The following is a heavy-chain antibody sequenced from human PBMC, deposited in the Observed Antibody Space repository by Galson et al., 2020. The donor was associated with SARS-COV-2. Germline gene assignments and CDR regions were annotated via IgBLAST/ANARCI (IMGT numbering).Heavy chain of an antibody. Sequence: GEPLKISCATPVFTFRSSCITWVRPAPGKGLEWLANKKQEGREKYYVDSVKGRFTIARDNAKNSLYLQMNSLRAEDTAVYYCARDYSYGYYWGQGTLVTVSA. CDR3: ARDYSYGYY. V-gene: IGHV3-7*01. D-gene: IGHD5-18*01. J-gene: IGHJ4*02. CDR2: KKQEGREK. CDR1: VFTFRSSC.